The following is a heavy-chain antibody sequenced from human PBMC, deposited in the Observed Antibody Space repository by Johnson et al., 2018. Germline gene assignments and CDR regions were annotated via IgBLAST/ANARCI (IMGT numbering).Heavy chain of an antibody. J-gene: IGHJ6*02. CDR2: LYPDDPDI. V-gene: IGHV5-51*01. CDR1: GYSFKNYW. D-gene: IGHD3-10*01. CDR3: VRQGSSSSGGGPRDV. Sequence: VQLVESGAEVKKPGESLKISCKGSGYSFKNYWIAWVRRMPGKGLEWMGILYPDDPDIRYSPSFQGQVIISVDKSISTAYLQWSSLKASDTAIYYCVRQGSSSSGGGPRDVWGQGTTVIVSS.